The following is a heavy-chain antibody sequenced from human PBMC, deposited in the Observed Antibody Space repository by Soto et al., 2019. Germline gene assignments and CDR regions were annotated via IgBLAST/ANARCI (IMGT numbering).Heavy chain of an antibody. Sequence: QVQLQESGPGLVKPSATLSLTCSVSGDFSSSYYWSWIRQPPGKGLEWIGYVYYSGSTNYNPSLQSRVTISVDTSKEEFSLKLRSVTAADTAVYFWARGKSGYFPYFDSWGQGTLVTVSS. D-gene: IGHD3-3*01. CDR1: GDFSSSYY. CDR2: VYYSGST. CDR3: ARGKSGYFPYFDS. J-gene: IGHJ4*02. V-gene: IGHV4-59*01.